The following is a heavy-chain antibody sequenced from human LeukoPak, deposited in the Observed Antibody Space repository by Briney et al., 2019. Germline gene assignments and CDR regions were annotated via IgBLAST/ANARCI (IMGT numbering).Heavy chain of an antibody. CDR3: ATELEMATIRNY. CDR2: ISGSGGST. D-gene: IGHD5-24*01. Sequence: GGSLRLSCAASGFTFSSYAMSWVRQAPGKGLGWVSAISGSGGSTYYADSVKGRFTISRDNSKNTLYLQMNSLRAEDTAVYYCATELEMATIRNYWGQGTLVTVSS. V-gene: IGHV3-23*01. CDR1: GFTFSSYA. J-gene: IGHJ4*02.